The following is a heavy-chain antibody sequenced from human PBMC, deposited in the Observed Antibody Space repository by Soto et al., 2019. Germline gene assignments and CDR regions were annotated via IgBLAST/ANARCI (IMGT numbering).Heavy chain of an antibody. V-gene: IGHV1-18*01. Sequence: ASVKVSCKASGYTFNTYGINWLRQAPGQGLEWMGWNSPNNGNTNYAQKFQGRVTLSTDTSTRTVYMELRSLRSDDTAVFYCARGSITIVRGVIIPYRLVNWGQGTMDT. CDR2: NSPNNGNT. CDR1: GYTFNTYG. D-gene: IGHD3-10*01. J-gene: IGHJ3*02. CDR3: ARGSITIVRGVIIPYRLVN.